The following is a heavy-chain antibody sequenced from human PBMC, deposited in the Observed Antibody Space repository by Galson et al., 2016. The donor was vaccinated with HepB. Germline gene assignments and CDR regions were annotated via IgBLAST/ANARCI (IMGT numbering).Heavy chain of an antibody. J-gene: IGHJ6*02. CDR3: AREQVPPAWESYYYSYYYGLDV. CDR1: GFNFNNYT. D-gene: IGHD2-2*01. V-gene: IGHV3-48*01. Sequence: SLRLSCAASGFNFNNYTINWVRQAPGKGLEWISYISSGSSIIYYADSVRGRFTISRDSAKNSVYLQMNSLRAEDTAVYYCAREQVPPAWESYYYSYYYGLDVWGQGTTVTVSS. CDR2: ISSGSSII.